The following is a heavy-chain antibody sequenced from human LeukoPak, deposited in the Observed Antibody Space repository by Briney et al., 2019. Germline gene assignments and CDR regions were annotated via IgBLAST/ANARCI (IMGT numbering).Heavy chain of an antibody. V-gene: IGHV1-8*01. CDR1: GYTFTSYD. D-gene: IGHD3-22*01. CDR2: MNPNSGNT. CDR3: ARGLLLESKWLLVGFRRGEIDY. Sequence: GASVKVSCKASGYTFTSYDINWVRQATGQGLEWMGWMNPNSGNTGYAQKFQGRVTMTRNTSISTAYMELSSLRSEDTAVYYCARGLLLESKWLLVGFRRGEIDYWGQGTLVTVSS. J-gene: IGHJ4*02.